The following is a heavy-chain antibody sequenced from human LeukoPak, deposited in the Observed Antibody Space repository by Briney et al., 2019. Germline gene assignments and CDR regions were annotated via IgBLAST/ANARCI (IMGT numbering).Heavy chain of an antibody. J-gene: IGHJ6*02. D-gene: IGHD1-1*01. V-gene: IGHV1-46*01. CDR1: GYTFTSYY. CDR2: INPSGGST. Sequence: GASVKVSCKASGYTFTSYYMHWGRQAPGQGLEWMGIINPSGGSTSYAQKFQGRVTMTRDTSTSTVYMELTSLRSEDTAVYYCARDNWNDNGMDVWGQGTTVTVSS. CDR3: ARDNWNDNGMDV.